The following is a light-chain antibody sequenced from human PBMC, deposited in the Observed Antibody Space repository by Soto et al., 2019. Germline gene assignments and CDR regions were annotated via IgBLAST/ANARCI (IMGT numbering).Light chain of an antibody. V-gene: IGKV3-20*01. J-gene: IGKJ1*01. Sequence: EIVLTQSPGTLSLYPGERATLSCRASQSVSSNYLAWYQQRAGQAPRLLIYGASTRTTGIPDRFSGSGSGTDFTLTISRLEPEDFAVYYCQQYGSAPRTFGQGTKVDIK. CDR1: QSVSSNY. CDR3: QQYGSAPRT. CDR2: GAS.